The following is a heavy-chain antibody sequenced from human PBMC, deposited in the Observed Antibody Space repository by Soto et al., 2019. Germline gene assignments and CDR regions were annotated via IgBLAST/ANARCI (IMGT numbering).Heavy chain of an antibody. CDR3: ARDNGRPQLGGNYYYIVGD. CDR2: IMPVFRPP. J-gene: IGHJ6*02. V-gene: IGHV1-69*12. Sequence: QFQLEQSGAEVKKPGSSVKVSCKASGGTFRTAAISWVRQAPGQGREGMGGIMPVFRPPDYAKKFQGRVTITANESSNTAEMELIGLRSDDAAVYYCARDNGRPQLGGNYYYIVGDWGQGTTITVSS. CDR1: GGTFRTAA. D-gene: IGHD2-8*01.